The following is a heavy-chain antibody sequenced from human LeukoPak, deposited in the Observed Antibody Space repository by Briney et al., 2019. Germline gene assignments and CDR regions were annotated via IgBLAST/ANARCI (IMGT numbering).Heavy chain of an antibody. Sequence: ASVKVSCKASGGTFSSYAISWVRQAPGQGLEWMGGIIPIFGTANYAQKFQGRVTITTDESTSTAYMELSSLRSEDTAVYYCARGIAAEEAYFDYWGQGTLVTVSS. CDR1: GGTFSSYA. CDR2: IIPIFGTA. V-gene: IGHV1-69*05. D-gene: IGHD6-13*01. CDR3: ARGIAAEEAYFDY. J-gene: IGHJ4*02.